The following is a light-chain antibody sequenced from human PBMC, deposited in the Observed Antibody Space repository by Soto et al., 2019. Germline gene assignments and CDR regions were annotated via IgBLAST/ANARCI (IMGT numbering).Light chain of an antibody. V-gene: IGLV2-14*01. CDR2: EVS. J-gene: IGLJ2*01. CDR1: SSDVGGYNY. CDR3: TSYTSSNTLPVV. Sequence: QSALTQPASVSGSPGQSITISCTGTSSDVGGYNYVSWYQHHPGQAPKLMIHEVSNRPSGVSNRFSGSKSGNTASLTISGLQAEDEADYYCTSYTSSNTLPVVFGGGTKLTVL.